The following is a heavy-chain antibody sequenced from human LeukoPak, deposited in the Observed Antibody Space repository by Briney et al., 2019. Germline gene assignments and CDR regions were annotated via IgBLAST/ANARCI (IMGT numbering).Heavy chain of an antibody. Sequence: ASVKVSCKASGYTFTSYGISWVRQAPGQGLEWMGWIRAYNGNTNYAQKLQGRVTMTTDTSTSTAYMELRSLRSDDTAVYYCARDRVVVPAYYYYYGMDVWGQGTTVTVSS. CDR2: IRAYNGNT. D-gene: IGHD2-21*01. V-gene: IGHV1-18*01. J-gene: IGHJ6*02. CDR3: ARDRVVVPAYYYYYGMDV. CDR1: GYTFTSYG.